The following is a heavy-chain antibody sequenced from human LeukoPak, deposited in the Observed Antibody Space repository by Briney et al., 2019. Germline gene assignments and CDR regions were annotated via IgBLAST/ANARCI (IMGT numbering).Heavy chain of an antibody. CDR1: GFTFSSYA. Sequence: GGSLRLSCAASGFTFSSYAMSWVRQAPGKGLEWVSAISGSGGSTYYADSVKGRFTISRDNAKNSLYLEMNSLRAEDTAVYYCAASPSGSGYYFDYWGQGTLVTVSS. V-gene: IGHV3-23*01. D-gene: IGHD3-10*01. CDR2: ISGSGGST. J-gene: IGHJ4*02. CDR3: AASPSGSGYYFDY.